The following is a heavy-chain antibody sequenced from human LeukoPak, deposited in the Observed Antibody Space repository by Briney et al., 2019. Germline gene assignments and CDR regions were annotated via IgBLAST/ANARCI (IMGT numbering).Heavy chain of an antibody. CDR3: ATDTISGHPSLYYYGMDV. CDR1: GFTFSSYA. Sequence: GGSLRLSCAASGFTFSSYAMHWVRQAPGKGLEGVAVISYDGSNKYYADSVKGRFTISRDNSKNTLYLQMNSLRAEDTAVYYCATDTISGHPSLYYYGMDVWGQGTTVTVSS. V-gene: IGHV3-30*14. CDR2: ISYDGSNK. D-gene: IGHD6-19*01. J-gene: IGHJ6*02.